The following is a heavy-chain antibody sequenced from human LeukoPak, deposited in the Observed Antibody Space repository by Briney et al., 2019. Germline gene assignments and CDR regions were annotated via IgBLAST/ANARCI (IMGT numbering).Heavy chain of an antibody. CDR2: IKSKTSGETA. V-gene: IGHV3-15*01. CDR3: TTNTFSGYGPLDY. D-gene: IGHD5-12*01. Sequence: PGGTLRLSCAASGFTFSNAWMSWVRQAPGKGLEWVGRIKSKTSGETADYAAPVKGRFTISRDDSKNTLYLQMNSLKTEDTAFYYRTTNTFSGYGPLDYWGQGTLVTVSS. J-gene: IGHJ4*02. CDR1: GFTFSNAW.